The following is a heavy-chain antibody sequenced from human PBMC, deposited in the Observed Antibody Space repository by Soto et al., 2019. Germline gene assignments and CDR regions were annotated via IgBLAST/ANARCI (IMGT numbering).Heavy chain of an antibody. Sequence: EVQLVQSESEVKKPGESLKISCKVSGYSFVNYWSGWVRQMPGKGLEWMGNVYPGDSDTDYSPSFQGHVTISADKSITTTYLQWSSLQASDTAIYYCARQSLSSSAFDFWGQGTLVIVSS. CDR1: GYSFVNYW. D-gene: IGHD6-13*01. J-gene: IGHJ4*02. CDR3: ARQSLSSSAFDF. V-gene: IGHV5-51*01. CDR2: VYPGDSDT.